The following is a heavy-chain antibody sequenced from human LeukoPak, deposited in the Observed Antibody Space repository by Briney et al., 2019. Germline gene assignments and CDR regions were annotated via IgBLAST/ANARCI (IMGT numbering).Heavy chain of an antibody. CDR3: ARERYFDWLTLSPFDY. V-gene: IGHV4-61*02. J-gene: IGHJ4*02. CDR1: GGSISSGSYY. D-gene: IGHD3-9*01. Sequence: SQTLSLTCTVSGGSISSGSYYWSWIRQPAGKGLEWIGRIYTSGSTNYNPSLKSRVTISVDTSKNQFSLKLSSVTAADTAVYYCARERYFDWLTLSPFDYWGQGTLVTVSS. CDR2: IYTSGST.